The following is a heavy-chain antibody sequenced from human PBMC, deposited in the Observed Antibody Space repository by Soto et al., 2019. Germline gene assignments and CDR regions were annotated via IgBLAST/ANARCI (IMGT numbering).Heavy chain of an antibody. V-gene: IGHV3-7*01. J-gene: IGHJ4*02. CDR3: VRDRSGSYLEGFDY. Sequence: EVQLVESGGGLVQLGGSRRLSCAASGFTFSSFWMTWDRQAPGKGLEWVANIKQDGSEKYYVDSVKGRFTISRDNARNSLFLEMKSLRSEDTAVYSCVRDRSGSYLEGFDYWGQGTLVTVSS. CDR2: IKQDGSEK. D-gene: IGHD1-26*01. CDR1: GFTFSSFW.